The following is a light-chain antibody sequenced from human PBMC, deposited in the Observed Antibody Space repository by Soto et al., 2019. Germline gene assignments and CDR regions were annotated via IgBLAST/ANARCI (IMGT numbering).Light chain of an antibody. J-gene: IGKJ4*01. Sequence: DIQMTQSPSTLSASVGDRVTITCRASQAINRWLAWYQQKPGKAPEVLIYEASRLKSGVPSRFSGGGFGTEFTLTISSLQPDDFATYYCQKSDGHFGGGTRLEIK. CDR3: QKSDGH. V-gene: IGKV1-5*01. CDR2: EAS. CDR1: QAINRW.